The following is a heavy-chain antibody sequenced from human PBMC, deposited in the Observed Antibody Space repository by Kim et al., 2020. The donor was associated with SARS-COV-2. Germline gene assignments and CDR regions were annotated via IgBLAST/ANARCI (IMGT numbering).Heavy chain of an antibody. CDR2: ISSSSSTI. CDR1: GFTFSSYS. CDR3: ARDGYYDSSGYYLD. Sequence: GGSLRLSCAASGFTFSSYSMNWVRQAPGKGLEWVSYISSSSSTIYYADSVKGRFTISRDNAKTSLYLQMNSLRAEDTAVYYCARDGYYDSSGYYLDWGQGTLVTVSS. D-gene: IGHD3-22*01. V-gene: IGHV3-48*04. J-gene: IGHJ4*02.